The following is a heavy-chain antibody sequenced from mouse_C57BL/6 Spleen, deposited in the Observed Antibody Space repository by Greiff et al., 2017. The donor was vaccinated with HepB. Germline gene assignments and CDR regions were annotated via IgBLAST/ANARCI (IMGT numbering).Heavy chain of an antibody. CDR2: IDPETGGT. V-gene: IGHV1-15*01. CDR3: TRSGYYVSSYGY. Sequence: QVHVKQSGAELVRPGASVTLSCKASGYTFTDYEMHWVKQTPVHGLEWIGAIDPETGGTAYNQKFKGKAILTADKSSSTAYMELRSLTSEDSAVYYCTRSGYYVSSYGYWGQGTTLTVSS. CDR1: GYTFTDYE. J-gene: IGHJ2*01. D-gene: IGHD1-1*01.